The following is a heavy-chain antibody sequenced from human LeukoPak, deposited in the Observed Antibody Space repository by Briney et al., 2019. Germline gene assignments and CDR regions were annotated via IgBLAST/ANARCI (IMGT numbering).Heavy chain of an antibody. Sequence: SETLSLTCTVSGYSISSGYYWGWIRQTPGKGLEWIGYIYHGGRTDYNPSLKSRVTISVDTSKNQFSLKLSSVTAADTAVYYCARVKEWELQRAGPFDSWGQGTLVTVSS. CDR2: IYHGGRT. V-gene: IGHV4-38-2*02. CDR1: GYSISSGYY. J-gene: IGHJ4*02. CDR3: ARVKEWELQRAGPFDS. D-gene: IGHD1-26*01.